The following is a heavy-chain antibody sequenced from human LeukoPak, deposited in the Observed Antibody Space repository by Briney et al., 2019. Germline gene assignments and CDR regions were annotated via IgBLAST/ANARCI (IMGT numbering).Heavy chain of an antibody. Sequence: PGGSLRLSCAASGFTFSSYGMHWVRQAPGKGLEWVAVIWYDGSNKYYADSVKGRFTISRDNSKNTLYPQMNSLRAEDTAVYYCARGTYYYDSSGYPTDYWGQGTLVTVSS. CDR3: ARGTYYYDSSGYPTDY. CDR1: GFTFSSYG. CDR2: IWYDGSNK. J-gene: IGHJ4*02. D-gene: IGHD3-22*01. V-gene: IGHV3-33*01.